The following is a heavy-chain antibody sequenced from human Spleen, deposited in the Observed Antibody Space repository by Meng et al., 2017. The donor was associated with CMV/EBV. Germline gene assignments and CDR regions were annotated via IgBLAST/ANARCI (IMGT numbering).Heavy chain of an antibody. CDR2: ISYDGSNK. D-gene: IGHD6-19*01. J-gene: IGHJ4*02. Sequence: CAASGFTFSSYAMHWVRQAPGKGLEWVAVISYDGSNKYYADSVKGRFTISRDNSKNTLYLQMNSLRAEDTAVYYCAREIAVAGNFDYWGQGTLVTVSS. V-gene: IGHV3-30*04. CDR3: AREIAVAGNFDY. CDR1: GFTFSSYA.